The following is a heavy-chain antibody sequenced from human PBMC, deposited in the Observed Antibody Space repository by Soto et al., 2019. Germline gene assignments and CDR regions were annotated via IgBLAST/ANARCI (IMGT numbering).Heavy chain of an antibody. CDR2: ISGSGGST. Sequence: EVQLLESGGGLVQPGGSLRLSCVASGFTFSNYAMSWVRQAPGKGLEWVSTISGSGGSTYYADSVKGRFTISRDNSKNTLYLQVNSLRAEDTAVFYCAKTNRVTTVTTFDYIDYWGQGTLATVSS. CDR3: AKTNRVTTVTTFDYIDY. J-gene: IGHJ4*02. CDR1: GFTFSNYA. D-gene: IGHD4-4*01. V-gene: IGHV3-23*01.